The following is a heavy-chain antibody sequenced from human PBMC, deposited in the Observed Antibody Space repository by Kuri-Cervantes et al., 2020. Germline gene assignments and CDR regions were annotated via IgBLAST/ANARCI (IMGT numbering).Heavy chain of an antibody. Sequence: ALVKVSCKASGYTFTGFYIHWVRQAPGQGLEWMAWIDPNNGVTNYAQKFQGWVTLTRDTSISTAYMELSSLRSDDTAVYFCAKSERTGHYGGYFQHWGQGTLVTVSS. CDR2: IDPNNGVT. D-gene: IGHD3-9*01. V-gene: IGHV1-2*04. J-gene: IGHJ1*01. CDR3: AKSERTGHYGGYFQH. CDR1: GYTFTGFY.